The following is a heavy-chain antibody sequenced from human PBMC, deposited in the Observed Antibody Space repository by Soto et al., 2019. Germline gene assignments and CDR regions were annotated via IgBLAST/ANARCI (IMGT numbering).Heavy chain of an antibody. CDR1: GFTFNNYA. D-gene: IGHD5-18*01. CDR3: VKDRQLWPLYLDD. CDR2: ISGSGAST. Sequence: EVQLLESGGGLVQPGGSLRLSCAASGFTFNNYALSWVRQAPVKGLEWVSAISGSGASTYYPDSVKGRFTISRDNSKDIVYLQMNDLRAEDTAIYYCVKDRQLWPLYLDDWGQGTLVTVSS. J-gene: IGHJ4*02. V-gene: IGHV3-23*01.